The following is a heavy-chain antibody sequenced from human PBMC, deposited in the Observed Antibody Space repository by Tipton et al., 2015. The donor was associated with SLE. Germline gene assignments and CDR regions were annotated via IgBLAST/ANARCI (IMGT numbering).Heavy chain of an antibody. CDR1: VGSISSGIYY. D-gene: IGHD3-3*01. V-gene: IGHV4-39*01. CDR3: ARRQGLDFWSPDY. Sequence: TLSLTCTVSVGSISSGIYYWAWIRQPPGRGLEWIGSMYYTGTTYYNPSLKSRVTISTDTSKKQFSLKLTSVTASDTAIYYCARRQGLDFWSPDYWGQGTLVTVSS. J-gene: IGHJ4*02. CDR2: MYYTGTT.